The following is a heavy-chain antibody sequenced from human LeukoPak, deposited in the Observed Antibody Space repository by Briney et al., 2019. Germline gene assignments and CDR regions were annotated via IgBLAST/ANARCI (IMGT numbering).Heavy chain of an antibody. CDR1: GFTFTTYW. D-gene: IGHD2-8*01. V-gene: IGHV3-74*01. Sequence: PGGSLRLSCAASGFTFTTYWMHWVRQAPGKGLVWVSRINSDGSDTTYADSVKGRFTISRDNAKNTLYLQMNSLRAEDTAVYYCARGTIGIWSFDYWGQGTLVTVSS. CDR2: INSDGSDT. CDR3: ARGTIGIWSFDY. J-gene: IGHJ4*02.